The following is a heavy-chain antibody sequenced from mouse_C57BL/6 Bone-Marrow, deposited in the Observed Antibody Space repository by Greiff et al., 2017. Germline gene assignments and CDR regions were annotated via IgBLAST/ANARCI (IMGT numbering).Heavy chain of an antibody. J-gene: IGHJ3*01. V-gene: IGHV1-52*01. D-gene: IGHD1-1*01. CDR3: ARRDYYDGSSWFAY. Sequence: VQLQQPGAELVRPGSSVKLSCKASGYTFTSYWMHWVKQRPIQGLEWIGNIDPSDSETHYNQKFKDKATLTVDKSSSTAYMQLSSLTSEDSAVYYCARRDYYDGSSWFAYWGQGTLVTVSA. CDR1: GYTFTSYW. CDR2: IDPSDSET.